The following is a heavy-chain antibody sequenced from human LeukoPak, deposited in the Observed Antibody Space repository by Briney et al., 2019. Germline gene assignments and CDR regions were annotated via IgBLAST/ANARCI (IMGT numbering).Heavy chain of an antibody. D-gene: IGHD3-16*01. V-gene: IGHV3-23*01. CDR3: ARGGGLDV. Sequence: PGGSLRLSCVASGFTFGDYAMRWVRQVPGKGLEWVSAISPPGGGTYYADSVKGRFTISRDNAKNSLYLQMSNLRAEDTAVYFCARGGGLDVWGQGATVTVSS. J-gene: IGHJ6*02. CDR1: GFTFGDYA. CDR2: ISPPGGGT.